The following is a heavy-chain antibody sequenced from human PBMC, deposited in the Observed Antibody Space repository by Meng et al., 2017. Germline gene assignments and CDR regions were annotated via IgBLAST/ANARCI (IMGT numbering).Heavy chain of an antibody. J-gene: IGHJ5*02. Sequence: GGSLRLSCAASGFTFSSYWMHCVRQAPGKGLVWVSRINSDGSSTSYADSVKGRFTISRDNAKNTLYLQMNSRRAEDTAVNYCARDPRDFWSGYYISWFDPWGQGTLVTVSS. D-gene: IGHD3-3*01. CDR2: INSDGSST. CDR1: GFTFSSYW. CDR3: ARDPRDFWSGYYISWFDP. V-gene: IGHV3-74*01.